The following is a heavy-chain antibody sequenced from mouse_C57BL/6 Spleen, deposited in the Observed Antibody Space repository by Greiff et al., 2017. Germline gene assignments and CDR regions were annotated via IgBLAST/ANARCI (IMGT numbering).Heavy chain of an antibody. J-gene: IGHJ2*01. CDR3: ARDEYFDY. CDR1: GFTFSSYA. CDR2: ISDGGSYT. V-gene: IGHV5-4*01. Sequence: EVQGVESGGGLVKPGGSLKLSCAVSGFTFSSYALSWVRQTPEKRLEWVATISDGGSYTYYPDNVKGRFTISRDNAKNNLYLQMSHLKSEETAMYYCARDEYFDYWGQGTTLTVSS.